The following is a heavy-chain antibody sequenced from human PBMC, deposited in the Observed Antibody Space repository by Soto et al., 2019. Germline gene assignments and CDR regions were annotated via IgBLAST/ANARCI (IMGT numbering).Heavy chain of an antibody. J-gene: IGHJ4*02. CDR2: TYYSSQWYS. V-gene: IGHV6-1*01. CDR1: GDSVSSTTTA. CDR3: ARGGVSAFQRLDS. Sequence: SQTLSLTCAISGDSVSSTTTAWNWIRQSPSRGLEWLGRTYYSSQWYSEYPLSVKSRIAINADTSKNQFSLHLASVSPEDTSVYYCARGGVSAFQRLDSWGPGTLVTVSS. D-gene: IGHD2-21*01.